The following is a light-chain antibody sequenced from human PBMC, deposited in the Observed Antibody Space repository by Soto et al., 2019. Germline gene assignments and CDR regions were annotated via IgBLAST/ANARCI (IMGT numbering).Light chain of an antibody. V-gene: IGKV1-27*01. J-gene: IGKJ4*01. Sequence: DIQLTQSPSSLSASIGDRVTITCGVSQGISTYLKWYRQKPGKVPNLLIYSASNLQSGVPSRFRGSGSGTDFSLTISSLQPEDVASYYGQRTFNDPLTFGGGPKVEIK. CDR3: QRTFNDPLT. CDR1: QGISTY. CDR2: SAS.